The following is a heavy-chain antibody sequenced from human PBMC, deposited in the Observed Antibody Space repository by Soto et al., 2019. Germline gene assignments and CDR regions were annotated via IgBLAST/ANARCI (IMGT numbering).Heavy chain of an antibody. Sequence: QVQLVQSGAEVKKPGPSVKVSCKASGDTFSNYGISWVRQAPGQGLEWMGGIIPLFGTSNYAQKFQGRVTITADGSTSTAYMALSSLRSEDTAVYYCTRVEVGATFFDYWGQGTLVTVSS. D-gene: IGHD1-26*01. CDR2: IIPLFGTS. J-gene: IGHJ4*02. CDR1: GDTFSNYG. V-gene: IGHV1-69*01. CDR3: TRVEVGATFFDY.